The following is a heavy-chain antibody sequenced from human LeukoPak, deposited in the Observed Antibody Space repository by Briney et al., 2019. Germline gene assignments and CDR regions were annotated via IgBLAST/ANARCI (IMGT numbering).Heavy chain of an antibody. J-gene: IGHJ5*01. Sequence: ASVKVSCKASGYTFTGYYMHWVRQAPGQGLEWMGWINPNSGDTNYAQKFQGKVTMTRDTSITTAYMELSRLRSDDTAMYYCARGRTWNFNWFDSWGQGTLVTVSS. CDR1: GYTFTGYY. CDR3: ARGRTWNFNWFDS. V-gene: IGHV1-2*02. D-gene: IGHD1-1*01. CDR2: INPNSGDT.